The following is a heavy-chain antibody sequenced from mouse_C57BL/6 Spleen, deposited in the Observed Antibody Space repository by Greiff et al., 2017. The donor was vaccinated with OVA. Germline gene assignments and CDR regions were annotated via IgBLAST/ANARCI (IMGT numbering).Heavy chain of an antibody. CDR3: GTVVDTRYCEV. J-gene: IGHJ1*03. Sequence: VQLQQPGAELVKPGASVKLSCKASGYTFTSYWMHWVKQRPGPGLEWLGMIHPNSGSTNYNEKFKSKATLTVDKSSSTAYMQLSSLTSEDSAVYYCGTVVDTRYCEVWGTGTTVTVSS. CDR2: IHPNSGST. V-gene: IGHV1-64*01. CDR1: GYTFTSYW. D-gene: IGHD1-1*01.